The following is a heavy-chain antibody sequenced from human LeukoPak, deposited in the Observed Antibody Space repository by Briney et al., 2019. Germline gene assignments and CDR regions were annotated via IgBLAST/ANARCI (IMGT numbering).Heavy chain of an antibody. J-gene: IGHJ4*02. CDR1: GGTFSSYA. CDR3: ARDRTGMRSGVAVAGTGLGYYFAY. D-gene: IGHD6-19*01. V-gene: IGHV1-69*05. Sequence: SVKVSCKASGGTFSSYAISWVRQAPGQGLEWMGRIIPIFGTANYAQKFQGRVTIPTDESTRTAYMELRSLRSEDTAVYYCARDRTGMRSGVAVAGTGLGYYFAYWGQGTLVTVSS. CDR2: IIPIFGTA.